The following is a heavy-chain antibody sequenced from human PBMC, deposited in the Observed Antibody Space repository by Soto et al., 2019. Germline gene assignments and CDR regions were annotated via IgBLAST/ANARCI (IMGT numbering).Heavy chain of an antibody. V-gene: IGHV3-23*01. CDR2: ISGSGGST. D-gene: IGHD3-16*02. J-gene: IGHJ4*02. Sequence: EVQLLESGGGLVQPGGSLRLSCAASGFTFSSYAMNWVRQAPGKGLEWVSAISGSGGSTYYADSVKGRFTISRDNSENTLYLQMIGVRAEDTAGYYCAKDSDPRGFGGVIGNLFGYWGQGALVTVSS. CDR1: GFTFSSYA. CDR3: AKDSDPRGFGGVIGNLFGY.